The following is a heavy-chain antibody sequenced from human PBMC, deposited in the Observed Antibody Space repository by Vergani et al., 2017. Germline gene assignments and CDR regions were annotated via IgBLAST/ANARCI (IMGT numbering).Heavy chain of an antibody. CDR1: GGSISSGDYY. V-gene: IGHV4-30-4*01. CDR3: AREGEYDFWGKPYYGMDV. CDR2: IYYSGST. Sequence: QVQLQESGPGLVKPSQTLSLTCTVSGGSISSGDYYWSWIRQPPGKGLEWIGYIYYSGSTNYNPSLKSRVTISVDTSKNQFSLKLSSVTAADTAVYYCAREGEYDFWGKPYYGMDVWGQGTTVTVSS. J-gene: IGHJ6*02. D-gene: IGHD3-3*01.